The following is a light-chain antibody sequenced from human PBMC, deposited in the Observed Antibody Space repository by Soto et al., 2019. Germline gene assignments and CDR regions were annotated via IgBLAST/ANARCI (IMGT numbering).Light chain of an antibody. J-gene: IGKJ1*01. Sequence: DIQMTQYPSTLSASLGDRFTITCLASQSISGWLAWYQQKPGKAPKLLIYDVSSLESGVPSRFSGSGSGTEFTLAISSLQPDDFATYYCQQDNSYPWTFGQGTKVDIK. CDR2: DVS. CDR1: QSISGW. CDR3: QQDNSYPWT. V-gene: IGKV1-5*01.